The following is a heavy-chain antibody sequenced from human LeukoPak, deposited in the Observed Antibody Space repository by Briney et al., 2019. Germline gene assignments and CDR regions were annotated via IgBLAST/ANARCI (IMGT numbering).Heavy chain of an antibody. CDR1: GFTVSSNY. J-gene: IGHJ2*01. Sequence: GGSLRLSCAASGFTVSSNYMSWVRQAPGKGLEWVSLIYSGGSTYYADSVKGRFTISRDNSKNTLYLKMNSLRAPETDVYSRDRRDYDSSGYYKNNYWYFDLWGRGTLVTVSS. D-gene: IGHD3-22*01. V-gene: IGHV3-53*01. CDR2: IYSGGST. CDR3: DRRDYDSSGYYKNNYWYFDL.